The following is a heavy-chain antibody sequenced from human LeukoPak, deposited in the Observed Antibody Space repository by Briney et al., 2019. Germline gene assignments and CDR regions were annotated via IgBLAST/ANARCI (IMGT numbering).Heavy chain of an antibody. J-gene: IGHJ4*02. CDR2: IYPGDSDT. CDR3: ATDLYGDSFDY. V-gene: IGHV5-51*01. Sequence: KPGGSLRLSCKGSGYSFTSYWIGWVRQMPGKGLEWMGIIYPGDSDTRYSPPFQGQVTISADKSISTAYLQWSSLKASDTAMYYCATDLYGDSFDYWGQGTLVTVSS. CDR1: GYSFTSYW. D-gene: IGHD4-17*01.